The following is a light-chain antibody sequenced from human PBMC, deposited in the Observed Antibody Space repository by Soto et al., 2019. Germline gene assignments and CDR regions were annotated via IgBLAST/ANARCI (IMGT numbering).Light chain of an antibody. V-gene: IGKV1-5*01. CDR1: QGLTSW. CDR2: DVS. CDR3: QQYYSYPLT. Sequence: DIQMTQSPSTLSASVGDRVTITCRASQGLTSWLAWYQQKPGKAPKLLIYDVSNLESGVPSRFSGSGSGTEFTLTISSLWPDDFATYYCQQYYSYPLTFGGGTKVEIK. J-gene: IGKJ4*01.